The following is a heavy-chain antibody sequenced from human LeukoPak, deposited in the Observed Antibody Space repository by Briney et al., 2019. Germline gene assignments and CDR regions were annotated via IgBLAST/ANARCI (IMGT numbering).Heavy chain of an antibody. V-gene: IGHV3-30-3*01. CDR1: GFTFSSYA. J-gene: IGHJ4*02. CDR3: ARVISDYVDY. D-gene: IGHD4/OR15-4a*01. CDR2: ISYDGSNK. Sequence: GGSLRLSCAASGFTFSSYAMHWVRQALGKGLEWVAVISYDGSNKYYADSVKGRFTISRDNSKNTLYLQMNSLRAEDTAVYYCARVISDYVDYWGQGTLVTVSS.